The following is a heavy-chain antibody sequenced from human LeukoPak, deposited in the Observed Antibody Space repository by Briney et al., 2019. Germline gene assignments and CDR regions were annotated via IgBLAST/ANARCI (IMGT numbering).Heavy chain of an antibody. CDR3: ARERTTVVTLDYYYGMDV. Sequence: GASVKVSCKASGYTFTNYYMHWVRQAPGQGLEWMGWINPNSGGTKYAQKFQGRLTMTRDTSISTANMELSRLRSDDTAVYYCARERTTVVTLDYYYGMDVWGQGTTVTVSS. CDR1: GYTFTNYY. CDR2: INPNSGGT. V-gene: IGHV1-2*02. J-gene: IGHJ6*02. D-gene: IGHD4-23*01.